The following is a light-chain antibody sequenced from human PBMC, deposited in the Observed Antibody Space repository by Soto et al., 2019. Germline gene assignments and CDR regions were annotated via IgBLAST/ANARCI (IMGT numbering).Light chain of an antibody. J-gene: IGLJ1*01. CDR2: EVS. V-gene: IGLV2-8*01. CDR3: SSYADSNYWYV. Sequence: QSALTQPPSASGSPGQSVTISCTGTSSDVGGYNYVSWYQQHPGKAPKLMIYEVSKRPSGVPDRFSGSKSGNTASLTVSGLQAEDEADYYCSSYADSNYWYVFGTVTVVTVL. CDR1: SSDVGGYNY.